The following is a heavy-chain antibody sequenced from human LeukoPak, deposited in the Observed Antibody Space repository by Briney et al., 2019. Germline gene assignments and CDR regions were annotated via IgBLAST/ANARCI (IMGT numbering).Heavy chain of an antibody. D-gene: IGHD2-2*01. Sequence: ASVKVSFTASGYTFTGYYMHWVRQAPGQGLEWMGWINPNSGGTNYAQKFQGRVTMTRDTSISTAYMELSRLRSDDTAVYYCARVLKGCSSTSCYPWYFDYWGQGTLVTVSS. J-gene: IGHJ4*02. CDR3: ARVLKGCSSTSCYPWYFDY. CDR1: GYTFTGYY. CDR2: INPNSGGT. V-gene: IGHV1-2*02.